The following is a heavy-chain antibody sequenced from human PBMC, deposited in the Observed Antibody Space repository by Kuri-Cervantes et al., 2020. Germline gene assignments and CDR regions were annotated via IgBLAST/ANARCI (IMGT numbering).Heavy chain of an antibody. V-gene: IGHV3-21*01. CDR1: GFTVSSNY. Sequence: GESLKISCVASGFTVSSNYMSWVRQAPGKGLEWVSSISSSSSYIYYADSVKGRFTISRDNAKNSLYLQMNSLRAEDTAVYYCARAARRPYSYYFDYWGQGTLVTVSS. D-gene: IGHD2-15*01. CDR3: ARAARRPYSYYFDY. J-gene: IGHJ4*02. CDR2: ISSSSSYI.